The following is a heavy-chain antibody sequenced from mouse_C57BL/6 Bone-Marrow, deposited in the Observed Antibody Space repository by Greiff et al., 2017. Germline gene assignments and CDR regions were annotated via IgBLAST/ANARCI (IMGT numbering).Heavy chain of an antibody. J-gene: IGHJ2*01. CDR1: GFNIKDDY. V-gene: IGHV14-4*01. CDR3: TTYVNTTVH. D-gene: IGHD1-1*01. Sequence: VQLQQSGAELVRPGASVKLSCTASGFNIKDDYMHWVKQRPEQGLEWIGWIDPENGDTEYASKFQGKATITADTSSNTAYLQLSSLTSEDTAVYYCTTYVNTTVHGGQGTTLTVSA. CDR2: IDPENGDT.